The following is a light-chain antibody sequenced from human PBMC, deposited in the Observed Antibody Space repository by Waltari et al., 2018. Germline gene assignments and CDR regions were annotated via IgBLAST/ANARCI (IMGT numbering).Light chain of an antibody. CDR2: HVS. CDR3: ASETSTTTLYV. J-gene: IGLJ1*01. Sequence: HSALTQPASVSGSPGQSITIPCTGTSSDIGFYTFVSCYQQHPGKAPKVMIYHVSNRPSVVSNRFSGSKSGNTASLTISGLQPEDEADYYCASETSTTTLYVFGSGTKVTVL. V-gene: IGLV2-14*03. CDR1: SSDIGFYTF.